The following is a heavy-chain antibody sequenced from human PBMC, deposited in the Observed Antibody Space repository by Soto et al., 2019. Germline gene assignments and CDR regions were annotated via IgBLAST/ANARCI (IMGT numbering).Heavy chain of an antibody. J-gene: IGHJ4*02. CDR1: GFTFRDYW. CDR2: IKQDRNEK. CDR3: ARTPGYYGDFFDY. Sequence: GGSLRLSCAVSGFTFRDYWMSWVRQAPGKGLEWVANIKQDRNEKYYVETVKGRFTNSRDNAKNYLHLHMNNLRAEDTAFYYCARTPGYYGDFFDYWGQGT. V-gene: IGHV3-7*03. D-gene: IGHD4-17*01.